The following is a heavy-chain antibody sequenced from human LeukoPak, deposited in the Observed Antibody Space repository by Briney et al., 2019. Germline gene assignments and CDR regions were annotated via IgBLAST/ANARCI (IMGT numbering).Heavy chain of an antibody. J-gene: IGHJ4*02. CDR3: ARWGYSSSWYYFDH. D-gene: IGHD6-13*01. CDR1: GFTFSSYA. V-gene: IGHV3-30*01. CDR2: ISYDGSNK. Sequence: GGSLRLSCAASGFTFSSYAMHWVRQAPGKGLEWVAVISYDGSNKYYEDSVKGRFTISRDNSKNTLYLQMNSLRAEDTAVYYCARWGYSSSWYYFDHWGQGTLVTVSS.